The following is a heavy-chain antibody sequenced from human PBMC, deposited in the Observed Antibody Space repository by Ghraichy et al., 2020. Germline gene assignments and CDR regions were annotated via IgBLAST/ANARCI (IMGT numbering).Heavy chain of an antibody. CDR3: ARCSLDYYGMDV. D-gene: IGHD3-10*02. J-gene: IGHJ6*02. CDR1: GGSISSGGYY. Sequence: SETLSLTCTVSGGSISSGGYYWSWIRQHPGKGLEWIGYIYYSGNTYYNPSLKSRVTISVDTSKNQFSLKLSSVTAADTAVYYCARCSLDYYGMDVWGQGTTVTVSS. CDR2: IYYSGNT. V-gene: IGHV4-31*03.